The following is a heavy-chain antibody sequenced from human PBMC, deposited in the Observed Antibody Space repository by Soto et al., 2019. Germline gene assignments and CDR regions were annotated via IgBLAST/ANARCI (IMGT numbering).Heavy chain of an antibody. CDR3: ARDPRIGVAGSFDY. D-gene: IGHD6-19*01. V-gene: IGHV4-4*02. CDR2: IYHGGST. CDR1: GGSISSSNW. J-gene: IGHJ4*01. Sequence: PSETLSLTCAVSGGSISSSNWWNWVRPPPGKGLEWIGEIYHGGSTNYNPSLKSRLTISVDKSKNQFSLKLSSVTAADTALYYCARDPRIGVAGSFDYWGHGTLVTVSS.